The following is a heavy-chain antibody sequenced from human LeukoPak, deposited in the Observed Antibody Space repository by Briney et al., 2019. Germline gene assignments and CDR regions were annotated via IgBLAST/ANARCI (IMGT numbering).Heavy chain of an antibody. J-gene: IGHJ6*03. CDR3: ARDGYDILTGPIKYYYYYMDV. CDR2: IYTSGST. CDR1: GGSISSGSYY. V-gene: IGHV4-61*02. D-gene: IGHD3-9*01. Sequence: PSETLSLTCTVSGGSISSGSYYWSWIRQPAGKGLEWIGRIYTSGSTNYNPSLKSRVTISVDTSKNQFSLKLSSVTAADTAVYYCARDGYDILTGPIKYYYYYMDVWGKGTTVTVSS.